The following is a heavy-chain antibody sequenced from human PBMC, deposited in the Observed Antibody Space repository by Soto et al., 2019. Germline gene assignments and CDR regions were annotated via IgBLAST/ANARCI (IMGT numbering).Heavy chain of an antibody. CDR3: VQSRCGGDCLQSYSSHSYYGLDV. D-gene: IGHD2-21*02. J-gene: IGHJ6*02. Sequence: QITLKESGPTLVKPTQTLTLTCTFPGFSFSSIGEGVGWIRQPPGKALEWLALIYWDDDKRYSPSLKSRLTTTQDTSKNQVVLTMTNMDPVDTATYYCVQSRCGGDCLQSYSSHSYYGLDVWGQGTTVTVSS. CDR2: IYWDDDK. CDR1: GFSFSSIGEG. V-gene: IGHV2-5*02.